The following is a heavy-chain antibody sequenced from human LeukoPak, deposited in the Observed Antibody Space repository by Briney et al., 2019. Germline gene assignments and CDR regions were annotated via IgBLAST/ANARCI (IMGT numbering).Heavy chain of an antibody. CDR3: ARRTLQYSGSSYFDY. CDR2: IGGDGTTT. D-gene: IGHD1-26*01. V-gene: IGHV3-74*01. Sequence: PGGSLRLSCAASGFTFSSHWVHWVRQAPGKGLVWVSRIGGDGTTTNYADSVKGRFTISRDNAKNTVYLQMSSLRAEDTAVYFCARRTLQYSGSSYFDYWGQGTPVTVSS. CDR1: GFTFSSHW. J-gene: IGHJ4*02.